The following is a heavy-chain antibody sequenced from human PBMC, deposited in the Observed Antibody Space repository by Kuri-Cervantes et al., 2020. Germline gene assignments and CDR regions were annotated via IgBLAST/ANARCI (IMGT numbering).Heavy chain of an antibody. V-gene: IGHV4-59*01. J-gene: IGHJ3*02. Sequence: SETLSLTCTVSGGSISSYYWSWIRQPPGKGLEWIGYIYYSGSTNYNPSLKSRVTISVDTSKNQFSLKLSSVTAADTAVYYCARGKGYNWNDAALDIWGQGTMVTVSS. CDR3: ARGKGYNWNDAALDI. CDR1: GGSISSYY. D-gene: IGHD1-1*01. CDR2: IYYSGST.